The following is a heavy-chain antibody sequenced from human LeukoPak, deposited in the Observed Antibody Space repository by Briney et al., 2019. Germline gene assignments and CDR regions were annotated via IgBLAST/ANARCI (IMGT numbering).Heavy chain of an antibody. CDR1: GGSISSYY. D-gene: IGHD2-2*01. CDR2: IYTSGST. Sequence: SETLSLTCTVSGGSISSYYWSWIRQPAGKGLEWIGRIYTSGSTNYNPSLKSRVTMSVNTSKNQFSLKLSSVTAADTAVYYCARDQTLVPAATDYYYYGMDVWGQGTTVTVSS. CDR3: ARDQTLVPAATDYYYYGMDV. J-gene: IGHJ6*02. V-gene: IGHV4-4*07.